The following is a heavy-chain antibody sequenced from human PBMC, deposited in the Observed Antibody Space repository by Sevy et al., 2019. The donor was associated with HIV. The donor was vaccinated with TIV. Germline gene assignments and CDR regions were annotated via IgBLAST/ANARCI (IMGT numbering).Heavy chain of an antibody. Sequence: GESLKISCKGSGYSFTSYWIGWVRQMPGKGLEWMGIIYPGDSDTRYSPSFQGQVTISADKSIGTAYLQWSSLKASDTAMYYCARDIAAAGTSDAFDIWGQGTMVTVSS. D-gene: IGHD6-13*01. J-gene: IGHJ3*02. V-gene: IGHV5-51*01. CDR3: ARDIAAAGTSDAFDI. CDR1: GYSFTSYW. CDR2: IYPGDSDT.